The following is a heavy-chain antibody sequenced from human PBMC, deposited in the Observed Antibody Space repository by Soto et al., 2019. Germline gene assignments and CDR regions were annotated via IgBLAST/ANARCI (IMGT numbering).Heavy chain of an antibody. V-gene: IGHV4-34*01. J-gene: IGHJ6*02. CDR2: INHSGST. CDR1: GGSFSGYY. Sequence: SETLSLTCAVYGGSFSGYYWSWIRQPPGKGLEWIGEINHSGSTNYNPSLKSRVTISVDTSKNQFSLKLSSVTAADTAVYYCARASIAAAGTYYYYYYGMDVWGQGTAVTVPS. D-gene: IGHD6-13*01. CDR3: ARASIAAAGTYYYYYYGMDV.